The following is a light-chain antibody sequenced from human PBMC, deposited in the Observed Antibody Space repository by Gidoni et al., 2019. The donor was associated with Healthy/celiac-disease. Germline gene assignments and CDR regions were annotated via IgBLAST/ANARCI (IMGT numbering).Light chain of an antibody. CDR2: DAS. CDR1: QSVCSY. V-gene: IGKV3-11*01. J-gene: IGKJ4*01. Sequence: IVLTQSPATLSLSPGERAPRTCRASQSVCSYLAWYQQQPGQAPSLLIYDASNRATGIPARFSGSGSGTDVTLTISSLEPEDFAVYYCQQRSNWLTFGGGTKVEIK. CDR3: QQRSNWLT.